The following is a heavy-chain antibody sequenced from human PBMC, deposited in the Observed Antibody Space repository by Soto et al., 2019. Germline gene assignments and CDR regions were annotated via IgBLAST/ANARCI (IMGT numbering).Heavy chain of an antibody. CDR1: GGSISSGGYY. CDR2: IYYSGST. Sequence: SETLSLTCTVSGGSISSGGYYWSWIRQHPGKGMEWIGYIYYSGSTYYNSSLKSRVTISVDTSKNQFSLKLSSVTAADTAVYYCAGEVVIPQAVDWFDPWGQGTLVTVSS. D-gene: IGHD3-22*01. J-gene: IGHJ5*02. CDR3: AGEVVIPQAVDWFDP. V-gene: IGHV4-31*03.